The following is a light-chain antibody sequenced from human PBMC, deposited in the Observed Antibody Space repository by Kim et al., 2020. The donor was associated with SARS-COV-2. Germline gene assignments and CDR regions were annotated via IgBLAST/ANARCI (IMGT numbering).Light chain of an antibody. V-gene: IGKV3-15*01. CDR3: QQYKDWPRT. Sequence: VSPGDRATLSCRASQSVSRNLAWYQQAPGQAPRLLIYGASTRATSVPTRFSGSGSRTEFTLTISSLQSEDFVVYYCQQYKDWPRTFGRGTKVDIK. CDR1: QSVSRN. CDR2: GAS. J-gene: IGKJ1*01.